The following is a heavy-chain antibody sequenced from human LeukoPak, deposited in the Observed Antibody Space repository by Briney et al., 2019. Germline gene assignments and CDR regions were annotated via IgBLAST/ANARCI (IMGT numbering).Heavy chain of an antibody. D-gene: IGHD3-3*01. V-gene: IGHV4-61*02. Sequence: SETLSLTCTVSAGSISSTSYYWNWIRQPAGKGLEWIGRIYRSGNTNYNPSLKSRVTISADMSKEQFSLKLRSVTAADTAVYYCARGGHYDVWSGYYTPIGAFDIWGQGTMVIVSS. CDR2: IYRSGNT. CDR1: AGSISSTSYY. CDR3: ARGGHYDVWSGYYTPIGAFDI. J-gene: IGHJ3*02.